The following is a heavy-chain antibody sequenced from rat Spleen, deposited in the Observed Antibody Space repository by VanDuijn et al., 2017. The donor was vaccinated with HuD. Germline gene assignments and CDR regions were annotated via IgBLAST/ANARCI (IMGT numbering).Heavy chain of an antibody. CDR1: GFTFNYYW. J-gene: IGHJ2*01. CDR3: ARGGFFRY. D-gene: IGHD1-6*01. CDR2: ITNASGRT. Sequence: EVQLVESGGGLVLPGRSLKLSCVTSGFTFNYYWMTWIRQVPGKGLEWVASITNASGRTYYPDSVKGRFTVSRDTAQNILYLQMNSLRSEETATYYCARGGFFRYWGQGVMVTVSS. V-gene: IGHV5-31*01.